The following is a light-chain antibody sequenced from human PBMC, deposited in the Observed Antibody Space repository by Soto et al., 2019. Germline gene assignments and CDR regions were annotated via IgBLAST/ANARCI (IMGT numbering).Light chain of an antibody. Sequence: QSALTQPPSASGTPGQRVTISCSGSSSNIGSNTVDWYQQLPGTAPKVLIYSNHQRPSGVPDRFSASKSGTSASLAISGLQPEDEADYYCAAWDDSLNGRVFGGVTKLTVL. V-gene: IGLV1-44*01. CDR2: SNH. CDR1: SSNIGSNT. CDR3: AAWDDSLNGRV. J-gene: IGLJ2*01.